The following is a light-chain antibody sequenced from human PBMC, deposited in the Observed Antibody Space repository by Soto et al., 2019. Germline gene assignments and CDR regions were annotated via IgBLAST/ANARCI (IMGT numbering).Light chain of an antibody. Sequence: KHSFASLSLQPGERATLSCRASQSVSSYLAWYQQKPGQAPRLLIYDASTRATGIPARFSGSGSGTDFTLTISCLEAEDGARDCCQVWGYRLNTFG. V-gene: IGKV3-11*01. J-gene: IGKJ5*01. CDR3: QVWGYRLNT. CDR1: QSVSSY. CDR2: DAS.